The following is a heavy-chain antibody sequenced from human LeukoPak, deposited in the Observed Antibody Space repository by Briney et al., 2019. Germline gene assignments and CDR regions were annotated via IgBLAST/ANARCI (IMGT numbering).Heavy chain of an antibody. CDR3: ARDKITIPRWFDP. D-gene: IGHD3-3*01. V-gene: IGHV4-59*12. Sequence: PSETLSLTCTVSSGSFRTYYWSWIRQPPGKGLEWIGYIFYNEGTSYNPSLKSRVTISVDTSKNQFSLNLSSVTVADTAVYYCARDKITIPRWFDPWGQGTLVTVSS. CDR1: SGSFRTYY. CDR2: IFYNEGT. J-gene: IGHJ5*02.